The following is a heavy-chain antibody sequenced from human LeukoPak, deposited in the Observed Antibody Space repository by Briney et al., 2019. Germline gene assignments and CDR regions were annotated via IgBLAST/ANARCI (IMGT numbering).Heavy chain of an antibody. CDR3: ARSHGLY. Sequence: PSETLSLTCTVSGGSFSGYLWSWIRQPPGRGLEWIGYISYSGSTNYNPSLKSRVTISLDTSKNQFSLKLSSVTAADTAVYYCARSHGLYWGQGTLVTVSS. CDR2: ISYSGST. CDR1: GGSFSGYL. V-gene: IGHV4-59*01. J-gene: IGHJ4*02.